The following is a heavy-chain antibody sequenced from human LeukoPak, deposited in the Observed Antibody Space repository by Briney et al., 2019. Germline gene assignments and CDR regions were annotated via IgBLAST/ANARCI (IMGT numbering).Heavy chain of an antibody. CDR3: ARVARSVAGVYYYYMDV. V-gene: IGHV3-74*01. Sequence: GGSLRLSCAASGFTFSSYWMHWVRQAPGKGLVWVSRINSDGSSTSYADSVKGRFTISRDNAKNSLYLQMNSLRAEDTAVYYCARVARSVAGVYYYYMDVWGKGTTVTVSS. J-gene: IGHJ6*03. CDR2: INSDGSST. D-gene: IGHD6-19*01. CDR1: GFTFSSYW.